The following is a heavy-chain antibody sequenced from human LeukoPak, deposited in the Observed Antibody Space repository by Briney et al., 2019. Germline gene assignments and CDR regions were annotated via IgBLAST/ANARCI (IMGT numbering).Heavy chain of an antibody. Sequence: GGSLRLSCVASGFTFSRYEMNWVRQAPGKGLEWVSYISGSGSSIYYADSVKGRFTISRDNAKNSLYLQMNSLRGEDTAVYYWARDMGYCSSSNCYTYYLDYWGQGTLVTVSS. CDR2: ISGSGSSI. CDR1: GFTFSRYE. CDR3: ARDMGYCSSSNCYTYYLDY. V-gene: IGHV3-48*03. D-gene: IGHD2-2*01. J-gene: IGHJ4*02.